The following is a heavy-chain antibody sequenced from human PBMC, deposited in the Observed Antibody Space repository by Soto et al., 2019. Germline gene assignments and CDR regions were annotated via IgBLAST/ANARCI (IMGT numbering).Heavy chain of an antibody. V-gene: IGHV4-59*01. Sequence: SETLSLTCTVSGGSISSYYWSWIRQPPEKGLEWIGYIYYSGSTNYNPSLKSRVTISVDTSKNQFSLKLSSVTAADTAVYYCARDQRYCSGGSCYRRLDYWGQGTLVTVSS. CDR3: ARDQRYCSGGSCYRRLDY. CDR1: GGSISSYY. D-gene: IGHD2-15*01. J-gene: IGHJ4*02. CDR2: IYYSGST.